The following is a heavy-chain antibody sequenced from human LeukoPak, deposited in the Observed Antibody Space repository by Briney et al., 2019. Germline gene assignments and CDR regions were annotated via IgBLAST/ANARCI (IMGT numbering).Heavy chain of an antibody. Sequence: GGSLRLSCAASGFTFSGYYMSWIRQAPGKGLEWVSYISSSGSTIYYADSVKGRFTISRDNAKNSLYLQMNSLRAEDTAVYYCAREVVSVSDYFDYWGQGTLVTVSS. CDR2: ISSSGSTI. CDR1: GFTFSGYY. D-gene: IGHD2-15*01. J-gene: IGHJ4*02. CDR3: AREVVSVSDYFDY. V-gene: IGHV3-11*01.